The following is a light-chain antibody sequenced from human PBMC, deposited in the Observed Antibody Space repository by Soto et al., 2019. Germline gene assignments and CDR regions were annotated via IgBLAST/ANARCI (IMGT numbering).Light chain of an antibody. V-gene: IGLV8-61*01. CDR2: STS. CDR3: VLYMGSGISA. CDR1: SGSVSTSYY. J-gene: IGLJ3*02. Sequence: QAVVTQEPSFSVSPGGTVTLTCGLSSGSVSTSYYPSWYQQTPGQAPRTLIYSTSTRSSGVPDRFSGSILGNKAALTITGAQADDESDYYCVLYMGSGISAFGGGTKVTVL.